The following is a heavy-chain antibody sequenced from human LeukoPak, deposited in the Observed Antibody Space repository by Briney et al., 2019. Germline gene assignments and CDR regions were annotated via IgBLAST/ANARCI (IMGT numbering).Heavy chain of an antibody. D-gene: IGHD6-19*01. V-gene: IGHV5-51*01. J-gene: IGHJ4*02. Sequence: GESLKISCKGSGFSSTNYWIGWVRQMPGKGLEWMGIIYPGDSDTRYSPSFQGQVTISADKSITTAYLQWSSLKASDTAMYYCARSWVAGYGTVLDYWGQGTLVTVSS. CDR3: ARSWVAGYGTVLDY. CDR2: IYPGDSDT. CDR1: GFSSTNYW.